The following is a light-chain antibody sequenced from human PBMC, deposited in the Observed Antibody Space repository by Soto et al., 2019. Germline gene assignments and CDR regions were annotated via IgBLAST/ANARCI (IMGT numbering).Light chain of an antibody. J-gene: IGKJ5*01. Sequence: ETVMTQSPVTLSLSPGERATLSCRASQTVGDNLAWYQQKPGQPPSLLIYGASTRASGVPARFSGSGSGTDFILTISSLQSEDFAFYYCQQADTFPITFGQGTRLEI. CDR1: QTVGDN. CDR2: GAS. CDR3: QQADTFPIT. V-gene: IGKV3-15*01.